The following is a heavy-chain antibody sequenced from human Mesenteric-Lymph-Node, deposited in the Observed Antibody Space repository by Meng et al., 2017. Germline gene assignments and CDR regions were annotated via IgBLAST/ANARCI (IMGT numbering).Heavy chain of an antibody. J-gene: IGHJ4*02. CDR1: GYTFTAYY. CDR2: INPNSGDT. CDR3: ARVPWPSIAAYADY. D-gene: IGHD6-6*01. V-gene: IGHV1-2*02. Sequence: GQQAQAGAEVKKPVASCKASLKASGYTFTAYYMHGVRQAPGQGLEWMGWINPNSGDTNYAQKFQGRVTMTRDTSISTAYMELSRLRSDDTAVYYCARVPWPSIAAYADYWGQGTLVTVSS.